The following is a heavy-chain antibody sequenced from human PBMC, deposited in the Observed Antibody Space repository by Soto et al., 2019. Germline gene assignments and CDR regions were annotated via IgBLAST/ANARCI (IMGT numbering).Heavy chain of an antibody. Sequence: PGGSLTLSCAASGFTFSSYAMSWVRQAPGKGLEWVSAISGSGGSTYYADSVKGRFTISRDNSKNTLYLQMDSLRAEDTAVYYCAKDATAMVEGYGMYVWGQGTTVTVSS. D-gene: IGHD5-18*01. CDR1: GFTFSSYA. V-gene: IGHV3-23*01. CDR3: AKDATAMVEGYGMYV. CDR2: ISGSGGST. J-gene: IGHJ6*02.